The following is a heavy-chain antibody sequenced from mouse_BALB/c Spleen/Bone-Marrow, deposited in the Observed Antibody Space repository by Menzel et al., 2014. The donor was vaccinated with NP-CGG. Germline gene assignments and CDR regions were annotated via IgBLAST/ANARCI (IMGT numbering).Heavy chain of an antibody. Sequence: QVQLQQSGAELVKPGASVKLSCKASGYTFTSYWIHWVKLRPGHGLEWIGEINPSNGRTNYNEKFKNKATLTVDKSSSTAYIQLSSLTSENSAVYYCAGYDGPAWFAYWGQGTLVTVS. D-gene: IGHD2-3*01. CDR3: AGYDGPAWFAY. V-gene: IGHV1S81*02. CDR2: INPSNGRT. J-gene: IGHJ3*01. CDR1: GYTFTSYW.